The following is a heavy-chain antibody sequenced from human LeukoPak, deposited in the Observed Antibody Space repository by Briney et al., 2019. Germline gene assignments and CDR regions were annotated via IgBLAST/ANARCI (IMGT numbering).Heavy chain of an antibody. CDR3: ARGVRDGYSFGFYFDY. J-gene: IGHJ4*02. Sequence: SGGSLRLSCAASGFTFSSYWMHWVRQAPGKGLVWVSRINRDGSSTIYADSVKGRFTISRDNAKNTLYLQMNSLRAEDTAVYYCARGVRDGYSFGFYFDYWGQGALVTVSS. CDR2: INRDGSST. CDR1: GFTFSSYW. V-gene: IGHV3-74*01. D-gene: IGHD5-12*01.